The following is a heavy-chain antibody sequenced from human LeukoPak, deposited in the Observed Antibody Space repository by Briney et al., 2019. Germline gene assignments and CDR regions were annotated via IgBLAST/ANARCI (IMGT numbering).Heavy chain of an antibody. J-gene: IGHJ4*02. CDR1: GGSISSGDYY. V-gene: IGHV4-30-4*01. CDR3: ARAYFDSSGYYYDY. D-gene: IGHD3-22*01. Sequence: PSETLSLTCTVSGGSISSGDYYWSWIRQPPGKGLEWIGYIYYSGSTYYNPSLKSRVTISVDTSKNQFSLKLSSVTAADTAVYYCARAYFDSSGYYYDYWGQGTLVTVSS. CDR2: IYYSGST.